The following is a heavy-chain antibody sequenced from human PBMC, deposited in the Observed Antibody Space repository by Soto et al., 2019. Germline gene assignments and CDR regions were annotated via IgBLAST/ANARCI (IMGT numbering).Heavy chain of an antibody. D-gene: IGHD6-19*01. CDR3: ARGLGSGWQRVFGY. CDR1: GDSVSSTSAA. J-gene: IGHJ4*02. CDR2: TYYRSKWHN. V-gene: IGHV6-1*01. Sequence: SQPLSLLCALSGDSVSSTSAAWNWVRQSPSRGLEWLGRTYYRSKWHNDYAVSVKSRITINPDTSKNQFSLQLNSVTPEDTAVYYCARGLGSGWQRVFGYWGQGILVTVS.